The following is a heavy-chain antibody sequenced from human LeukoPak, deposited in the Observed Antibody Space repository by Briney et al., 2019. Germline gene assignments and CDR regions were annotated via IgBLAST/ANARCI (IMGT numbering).Heavy chain of an antibody. CDR2: ISSGSDYT. Sequence: GGSLRLSCAVSGFTFDSYSMNWVRQAPWKGPEWVSSISSGSDYTFYADSVKGRFTISRDNSKNTLYLQMNSLRAGDTAVYYCAKIGVIGNWYYDVWGRGTLVTVSS. CDR1: GFTFDSYS. D-gene: IGHD3-10*01. J-gene: IGHJ2*01. V-gene: IGHV3-23*01. CDR3: AKIGVIGNWYYDV.